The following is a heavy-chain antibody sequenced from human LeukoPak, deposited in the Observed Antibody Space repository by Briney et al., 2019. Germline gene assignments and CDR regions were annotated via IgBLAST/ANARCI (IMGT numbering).Heavy chain of an antibody. Sequence: PSETLSLTCTVSGGSISSYYWSWIRQPPGKGLEWIGYIYYSGSTNYNPSLKSRVTISVDTSKNQFSLKLSSVTAADTAVYYCARGGIPAAGPYNWFDPWGQGTLVTVSS. V-gene: IGHV4-59*12. D-gene: IGHD6-13*01. J-gene: IGHJ5*02. CDR1: GGSISSYY. CDR3: ARGGIPAAGPYNWFDP. CDR2: IYYSGST.